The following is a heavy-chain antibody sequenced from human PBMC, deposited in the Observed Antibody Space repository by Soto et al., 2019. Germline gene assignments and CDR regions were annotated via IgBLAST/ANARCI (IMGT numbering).Heavy chain of an antibody. V-gene: IGHV5-51*01. Sequence: PGESLKISSKGSGYSFTSYGIGWVRQMPGKGLELMGIIYPGDSDTRYSPSFQGQVTISADKSISTAYLQWSSLKASDTAMYYCARTAAAGKYYYGMDVWGQGTTVTVSS. CDR2: IYPGDSDT. J-gene: IGHJ6*02. CDR1: GYSFTSYG. D-gene: IGHD6-13*01. CDR3: ARTAAAGKYYYGMDV.